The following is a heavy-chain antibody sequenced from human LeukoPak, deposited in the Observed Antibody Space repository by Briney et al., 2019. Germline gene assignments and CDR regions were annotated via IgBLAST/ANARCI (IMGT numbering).Heavy chain of an antibody. Sequence: PSETLSLTCTVSGGSISSSNYNWGWIRQPPGKGLERIGTISYSGSTYYNPSLKSRVTISVDTSKNQFSLKLTSVTAADTAVYYCARHTKSGYSYGFDAFHIWGQGTMVTVSS. V-gene: IGHV4-39*01. D-gene: IGHD5-18*01. CDR2: ISYSGST. CDR3: ARHTKSGYSYGFDAFHI. CDR1: GGSISSSNYN. J-gene: IGHJ3*02.